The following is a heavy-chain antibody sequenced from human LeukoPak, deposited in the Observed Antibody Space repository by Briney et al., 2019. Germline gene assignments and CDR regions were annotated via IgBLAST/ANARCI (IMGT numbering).Heavy chain of an antibody. V-gene: IGHV3-23*01. J-gene: IGHJ3*02. D-gene: IGHD1-26*01. CDR3: AKDGRQWELLYAFDI. CDR1: GFTFRSYA. Sequence: GGSLRLSCAASGFTFRSYAMRWVRQAPGKGLEWVSAISGSGGSTYYADSVKGQFTISRDNSKNTLYLQMNSLRAEDTAVYYCAKDGRQWELLYAFDIWGQGTMVTVSS. CDR2: ISGSGGST.